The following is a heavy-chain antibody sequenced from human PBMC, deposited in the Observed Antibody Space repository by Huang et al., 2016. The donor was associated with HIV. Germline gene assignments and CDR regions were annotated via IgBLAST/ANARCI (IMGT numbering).Heavy chain of an antibody. CDR2: MIAGGGST. CDR1: GNPFTSFH. J-gene: IGHJ3*02. CDR3: ARVQPPHGRNPLDI. Sequence: VHLVQSGAGVREPGASVKVSCRPSGNPFTSFHVHWVRQAPGQGLEWMGKMIAGGGSTTDAEKFQGRISMTRDRSTGTIFLELRSLRSEDTAMYYCARVQPPHGRNPLDIWGQGTLITVSS. V-gene: IGHV1-46*03.